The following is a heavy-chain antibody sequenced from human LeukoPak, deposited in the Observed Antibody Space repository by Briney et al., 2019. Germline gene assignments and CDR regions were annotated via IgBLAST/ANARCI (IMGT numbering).Heavy chain of an antibody. J-gene: IGHJ5*02. D-gene: IGHD3-16*01. CDR1: GFTFSSYA. Sequence: GGSLRLSYAASGFTFSSYAMSWVRQAPGKGLEWGSAISGSGGSTYYADSVKGQFTISRDNSKNTLYLQMNSLRAEDTAVYYCANVHMGAFWFDPWGQGTLVTVSS. CDR2: ISGSGGST. CDR3: ANVHMGAFWFDP. V-gene: IGHV3-23*01.